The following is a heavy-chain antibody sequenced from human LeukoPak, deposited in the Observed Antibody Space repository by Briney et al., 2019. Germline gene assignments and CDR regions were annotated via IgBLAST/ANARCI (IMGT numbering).Heavy chain of an antibody. CDR2: IIPIFGTA. CDR3: ARDRIPGIAVSGFDY. V-gene: IGHV1-69*13. Sequence: SVKVSCKASGYTFTSYGISWVRQAPGQGLEWMGGIIPIFGTANYAQKFQGRVTITADESTSTAYMELSSLRSEDTAVYYCARDRIPGIAVSGFDYWGQGTLVTVSS. CDR1: GYTFTSYG. D-gene: IGHD6-19*01. J-gene: IGHJ4*02.